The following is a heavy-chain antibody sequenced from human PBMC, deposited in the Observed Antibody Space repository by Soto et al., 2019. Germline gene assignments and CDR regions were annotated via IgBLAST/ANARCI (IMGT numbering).Heavy chain of an antibody. CDR1: GYTFTSYD. CDR2: MNPNSGNT. D-gene: IGHD1-1*01. CDR3: ARERNMYGVDV. V-gene: IGHV1-8*01. J-gene: IGHJ6*02. Sequence: ASVKVSCRASGYTFTSYDINWVRQATGQGLEWMGWMNPNSGNTGYAQKFQGRVTMTRNTSISTAYMELSSLRSEDTAMYYCARERNMYGVDVWGQGTTVTVSS.